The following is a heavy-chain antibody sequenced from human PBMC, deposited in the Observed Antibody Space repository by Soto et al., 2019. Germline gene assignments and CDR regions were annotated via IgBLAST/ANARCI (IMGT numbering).Heavy chain of an antibody. CDR3: AKVPLGQWFGDPDH. Sequence: GGSLRLSCAASGFTFSTYAMSWVRQAPGKGLEWVSAISGSGDNTYYADSVKGRFTISRDNSKNTLLLQMDSLRVEDTATYYCAKVPLGQWFGDPDHWGQGTQVTVSS. CDR2: ISGSGDNT. CDR1: GFTFSTYA. D-gene: IGHD3-10*01. V-gene: IGHV3-23*01. J-gene: IGHJ4*02.